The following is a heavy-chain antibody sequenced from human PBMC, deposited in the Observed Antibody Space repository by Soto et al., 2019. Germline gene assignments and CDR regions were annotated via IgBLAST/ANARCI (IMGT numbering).Heavy chain of an antibody. J-gene: IGHJ6*02. CDR2: TYYRSKWYN. CDR3: ARVGGIAARPGALYYYGMDV. CDR1: GDSVSSNSAA. Sequence: SQTLSLTFAISGDSVSSNSAAWNWIRQSPSRGLEWLGRTYYRSKWYNDYAVSVKSRITINPDTSKNQFSLQLNSVTPEDTAVYYCARVGGIAARPGALYYYGMDVWGQGTTVTVSS. D-gene: IGHD6-6*01. V-gene: IGHV6-1*01.